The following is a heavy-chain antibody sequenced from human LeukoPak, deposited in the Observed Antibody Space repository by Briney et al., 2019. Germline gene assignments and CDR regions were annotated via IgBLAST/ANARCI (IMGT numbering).Heavy chain of an antibody. J-gene: IGHJ3*01. Sequence: SETLSLTCSVSGASINGYFWSWVRQTPEKGVQWIGYVSHTGATTSNPTLESRVSITTDTSKSQISLTMTSVTAADSALYYCARDRRGSFYTFDLWGPGTIVSVS. CDR1: GASINGYF. CDR3: ARDRRGSFYTFDL. CDR2: VSHTGAT. D-gene: IGHD1-26*01. V-gene: IGHV4-59*01.